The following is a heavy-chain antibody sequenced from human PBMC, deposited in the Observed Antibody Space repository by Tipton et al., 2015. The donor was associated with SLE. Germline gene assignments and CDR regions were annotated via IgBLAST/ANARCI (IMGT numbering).Heavy chain of an antibody. CDR1: GFTFSNYA. J-gene: IGHJ6*02. CDR2: IYSGGST. CDR3: ARAGDGYNYYYYGMDV. D-gene: IGHD5-24*01. Sequence: SLRLSCAASGFTFSNYAMNWVRQAPGKGLEWVSLIYSGGSTYYADSVKGRFTISRDNSNNTLYLQMNSLRSDDTSVYYCARAGDGYNYYYYGMDVWGQGTTVTVSS. V-gene: IGHV3-66*02.